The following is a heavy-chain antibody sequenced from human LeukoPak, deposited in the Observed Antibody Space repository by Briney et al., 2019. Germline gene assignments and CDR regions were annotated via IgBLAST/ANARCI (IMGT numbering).Heavy chain of an antibody. J-gene: IGHJ4*02. CDR3: ARAPYGSGDYYFDY. D-gene: IGHD3-10*01. CDR1: GGSISSGGYY. CDR2: IYYSGST. Sequence: SQTLSLACIVSGGSISSGGYYWSWIRQHPGKGLEWIGYIYYSGSTYYNPSLKSRVTISVDTSKNQFSLKLSSVTAADTAVYYCARAPYGSGDYYFDYWGQGTLVTVSS. V-gene: IGHV4-31*03.